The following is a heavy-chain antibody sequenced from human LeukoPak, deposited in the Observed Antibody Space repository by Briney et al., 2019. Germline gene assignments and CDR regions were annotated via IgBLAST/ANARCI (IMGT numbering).Heavy chain of an antibody. D-gene: IGHD6-25*01. CDR1: GFTVTSNS. CDR3: ARDGTPSYSSGWVYMDV. Sequence: GGSLRLPCTVSGFTVTSNSMSWVRQAPGKGLEWISYISASGTLTHDADSVEGRFTISRDNAKNSLYLQMNSLRGEDTAVYYCARDGTPSYSSGWVYMDVWGKGTTVTISS. V-gene: IGHV3-11*06. CDR2: ISASGTLT. J-gene: IGHJ6*04.